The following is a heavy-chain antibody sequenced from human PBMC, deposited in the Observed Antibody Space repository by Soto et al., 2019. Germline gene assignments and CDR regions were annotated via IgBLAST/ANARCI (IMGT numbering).Heavy chain of an antibody. CDR3: ARYSGQNAVVW. D-gene: IGHD1-26*01. CDR2: IDYSGST. Sequence: SETLSLTCTVSGGSISSSSYYWGWIRQPPGKGLEWIGSIDYSGSTYYNPSLKSRVTISVDTSKNQFSLKLSSVTAADTAVYYCARYSGQNAVVWWGQGTLVTVSS. CDR1: GGSISSSSYY. V-gene: IGHV4-39*01. J-gene: IGHJ4*02.